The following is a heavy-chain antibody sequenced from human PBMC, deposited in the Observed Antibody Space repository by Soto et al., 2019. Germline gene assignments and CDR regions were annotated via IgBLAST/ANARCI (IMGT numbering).Heavy chain of an antibody. CDR1: GFSFSRHG. J-gene: IGHJ4*02. CDR2: ILSDGSAE. V-gene: IGHV3-33*01. CDR3: ASVVDYSDNGLDY. Sequence: QVQLVESGGGVVQPGRSLKLSCEATGFSFSRHGMHWVRQAPGKGLEWLAVILSDGSAEEYAGSVQGRFTISRDNSKNVLYLDMINLRAEDTSGYYCASVVDYSDNGLDYWGRGVLVTVSS. D-gene: IGHD4-17*01.